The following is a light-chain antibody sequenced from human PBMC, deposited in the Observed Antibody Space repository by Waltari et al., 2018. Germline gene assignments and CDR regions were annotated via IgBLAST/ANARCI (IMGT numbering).Light chain of an antibody. J-gene: IGLJ3*02. CDR2: NNN. CDR1: SPILGYNI. Sequence: QSVWTQPPSASGTAGQGVSISCSGCSPILGYNIVQWYQQVPGTAPKLLTFNNNQRPAGVPDRFSGSKSGTSASLAISGLQSEDEAEYFCAAWDERLSGWVFGGGTKLTVL. V-gene: IGLV1-44*01. CDR3: AAWDERLSGWV.